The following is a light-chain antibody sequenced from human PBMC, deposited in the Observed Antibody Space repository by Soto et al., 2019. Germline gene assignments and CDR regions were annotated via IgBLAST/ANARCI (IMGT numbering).Light chain of an antibody. J-gene: IGKJ2*01. CDR3: QQYGGSPLYA. Sequence: EIVLTQSPGTLSLSPGDRATLSCRASQSVSSSDLAWYQQKPGQAPRLLIYGASTRATGIPDRFSGSGSGTDFTLTISRLEPEDFAVYYCQQYGGSPLYAIGQGTKVEI. CDR2: GAS. V-gene: IGKV3-20*01. CDR1: QSVSSSD.